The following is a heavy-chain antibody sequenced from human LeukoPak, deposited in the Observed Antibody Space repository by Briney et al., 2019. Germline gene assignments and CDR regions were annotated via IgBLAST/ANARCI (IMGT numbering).Heavy chain of an antibody. Sequence: GGSLRLSCAASGFTFSSYWMHWVRHAPGKGLVWVSRINSDGSSTSYADSVKGRFTISRDNAKNTLYLQMNSLRAEDTAVYYCARAPDVGVNYYYYYYGMDVWGQGTTVTVSS. CDR3: ARAPDVGVNYYYYYYGMDV. CDR1: GFTFSSYW. J-gene: IGHJ6*02. V-gene: IGHV3-74*01. D-gene: IGHD3-16*01. CDR2: INSDGSST.